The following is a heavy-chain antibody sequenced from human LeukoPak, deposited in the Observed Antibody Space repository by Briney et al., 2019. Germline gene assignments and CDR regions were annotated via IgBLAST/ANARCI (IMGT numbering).Heavy chain of an antibody. CDR3: ARTCGRRTVDPCTSGYVEG. J-gene: IGHJ4*02. CDR1: GGSISTSAYY. D-gene: IGHD5-12*01. CDR2: ISYTGST. V-gene: IGHV4-39*01. Sequence: SETLSLTCTVSGGSISTSAYYWVWIRQPPGKGLEWIGSISYTGSTYYNSFLRSRVTMSVDTSTNQFSLKLNSVTAAVTAVYYCARTCGRRTVDPCTSGYVEGWGKGTLVTVSS.